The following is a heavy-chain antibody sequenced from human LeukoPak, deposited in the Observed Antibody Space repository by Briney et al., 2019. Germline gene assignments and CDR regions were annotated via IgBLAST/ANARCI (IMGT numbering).Heavy chain of an antibody. CDR3: ARGDYYDSSGYSQYFQH. V-gene: IGHV3-33*01. CDR1: GFTFSNYS. Sequence: GGSLRLSCAASGFTFSNYSMHWVRQAPGKGLEWVAAIWYDGSNKYYADSVKGRFTISRDNSKNTLYLQMNSLRAEDTAVYYCARGDYYDSSGYSQYFQHWGQGTLVTVSS. J-gene: IGHJ1*01. CDR2: IWYDGSNK. D-gene: IGHD3-22*01.